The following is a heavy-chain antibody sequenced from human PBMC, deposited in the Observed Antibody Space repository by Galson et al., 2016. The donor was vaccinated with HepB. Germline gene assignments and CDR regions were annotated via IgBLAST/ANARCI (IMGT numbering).Heavy chain of an antibody. D-gene: IGHD5-24*01. V-gene: IGHV3-7*01. J-gene: IGHJ4*02. CDR2: IKEDGREQ. CDR3: VREGLADGSYFDY. CDR1: GFTFSMYW. Sequence: SLRLSCAASGFTFSMYWMTWVRQAPGRGLEWVGNIKEDGREQYYGDSVKGRFTISRDNTKKSVFLQVNSLRVEDTAVYYCVREGLADGSYFDYWGQGTLVTVSS.